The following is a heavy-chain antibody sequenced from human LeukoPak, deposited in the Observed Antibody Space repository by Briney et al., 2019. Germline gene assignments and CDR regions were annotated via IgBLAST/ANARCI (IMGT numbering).Heavy chain of an antibody. V-gene: IGHV3-23*01. CDR1: GFTFSSYA. CDR2: ISGSGGST. D-gene: IGHD5-18*01. J-gene: IGHJ5*02. CDR3: ARVPVGQYSYDS. Sequence: GGSLRLSCAASGFTFSSYAMSWVRQAPGKGLEWVSAISGSGGSTYYADSVKGRFTISRDNSKNTLCLQMNTLRAEDTAVYYCARVPVGQYSYDSWGQGSLVTVSS.